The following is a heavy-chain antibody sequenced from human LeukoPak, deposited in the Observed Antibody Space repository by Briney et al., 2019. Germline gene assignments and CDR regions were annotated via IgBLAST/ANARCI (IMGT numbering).Heavy chain of an antibody. D-gene: IGHD4-23*01. J-gene: IGHJ3*02. CDR3: AAEPLAYSGGKLAPGI. CDR2: IVVGSGNT. Sequence: SVKVSCKASGFTFTSSAVQWVRQARGQRLEWIGWIVVGSGNTNYAQKFQERVTITRDMSTSTAYMELSSLRSEDTAVYYCAAEPLAYSGGKLAPGIWGQGTMVTVSS. V-gene: IGHV1-58*01. CDR1: GFTFTSSA.